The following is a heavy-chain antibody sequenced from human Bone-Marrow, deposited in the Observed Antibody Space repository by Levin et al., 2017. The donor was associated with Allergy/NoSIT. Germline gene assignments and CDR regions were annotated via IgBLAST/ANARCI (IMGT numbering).Heavy chain of an antibody. Sequence: SQTLSLPCTVSGGLIPNTRHYWGWIRQPPGKGLEWIGNIYYSGTPYYNPSLKSRVTISVDTSKNQFSLKLSSVTAADTAVYYCARDYYDSSGQNWFDPWGQGTLVTVSS. J-gene: IGHJ5*02. CDR1: GGLIPNTRHY. V-gene: IGHV4-39*07. CDR3: ARDYYDSSGQNWFDP. CDR2: IYYSGTP. D-gene: IGHD3-22*01.